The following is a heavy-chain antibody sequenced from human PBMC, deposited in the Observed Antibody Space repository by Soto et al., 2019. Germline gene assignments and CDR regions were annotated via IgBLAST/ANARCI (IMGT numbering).Heavy chain of an antibody. CDR3: VRRYCSGGSCPGIGFDY. CDR1: GFTFRSHD. D-gene: IGHD2-15*01. CDR2: IGTVGDR. J-gene: IGHJ4*02. V-gene: IGHV3-13*01. Sequence: EVQLVESGGGLVQPGGSLRLSCVGSGFTFRSHDMHWVRQATGKGLEWVSGIGTVGDRYYLGSVRGRFTVSRDDVRNSLYLQMNSLRAGDTALYYCVRRYCSGGSCPGIGFDYWGQGTLVTVSS.